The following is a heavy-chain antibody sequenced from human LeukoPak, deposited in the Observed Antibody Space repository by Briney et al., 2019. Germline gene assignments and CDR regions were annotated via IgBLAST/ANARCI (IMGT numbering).Heavy chain of an antibody. CDR3: ARQMYYYDSSGYYDY. J-gene: IGHJ4*02. CDR1: GGSISSYY. D-gene: IGHD3-22*01. V-gene: IGHV4-59*01. CDR2: IYYSGST. Sequence: SETLSLTCTVSGGSISSYYWSWIRQPPGKGLEWIGYIYYSGSTNYNPSLKSRVTISVDTSKNQFSLKLSSVTAADTAVYYCARQMYYYDSSGYYDYWGQGTLVTVSS.